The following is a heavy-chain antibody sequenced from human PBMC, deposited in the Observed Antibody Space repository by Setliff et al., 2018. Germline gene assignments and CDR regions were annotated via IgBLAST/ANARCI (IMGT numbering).Heavy chain of an antibody. V-gene: IGHV4-61*09. J-gene: IGHJ4*02. CDR3: AHSTTFDLHHDY. Sequence: SETLSLTCSVSGASITSGGFYWTWIRQPAGKGLEWIGHISPSGSTTYNPSVKSRVTISRDTSSNQFSLKLFSVTAADTAVYYCAHSTTFDLHHDYWGQGALVTVSS. CDR2: ISPSGST. CDR1: GASITSGGFY. D-gene: IGHD3-9*01.